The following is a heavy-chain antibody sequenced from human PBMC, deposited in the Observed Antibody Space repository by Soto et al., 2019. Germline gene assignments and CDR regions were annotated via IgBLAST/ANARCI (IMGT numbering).Heavy chain of an antibody. J-gene: IGHJ5*02. CDR2: IRVGGGDT. CDR3: AKCSVGTVSNSGWCNWFDP. CDR1: GFTFSSSA. D-gene: IGHD6-19*01. Sequence: EVRLLESGGGLAQPGGSRRLSCAASGFTFSSSAMNWVRQAPGKGLEWVSSIRVGGGDTFYADSVRGRFTVSRDISRNTLYLQMNSLRAEETDIYYCAKCSVGTVSNSGWCNWFDPWGQGTLVTVSS. V-gene: IGHV3-23*01.